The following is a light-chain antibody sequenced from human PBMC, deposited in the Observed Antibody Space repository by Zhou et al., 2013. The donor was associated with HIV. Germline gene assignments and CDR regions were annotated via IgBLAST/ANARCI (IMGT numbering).Light chain of an antibody. J-gene: IGKJ1*01. CDR1: QSVFNNY. CDR2: GAS. V-gene: IGKV3-20*01. CDR3: QQYETSPRT. Sequence: EIVLTQSPDTLSLSPGERATLSCRASQSVFNNYLAWYQQKPGQAPRLLIYGASSRATGVPDRFSGSESGTDFTLTISRLEPEDFAVYYCQQYETSPRTFGQGTKVEIK.